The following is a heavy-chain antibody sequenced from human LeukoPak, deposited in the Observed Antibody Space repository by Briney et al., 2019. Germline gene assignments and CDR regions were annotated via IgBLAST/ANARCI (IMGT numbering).Heavy chain of an antibody. V-gene: IGHV3-21*01. D-gene: IGHD3-10*01. J-gene: IGHJ4*02. CDR1: GFTFNSYS. CDR3: ARDGRFGELLVDY. Sequence: PGGSLRLSCAASGFTFNSYSMNWVRQAPGKGLEWVSSISSSSSYIYYADSVKGRFTISRDNAKNSLYLQMNSLRAEDTAVYYCARDGRFGELLVDYWGQGNLVTVYS. CDR2: ISSSSSYI.